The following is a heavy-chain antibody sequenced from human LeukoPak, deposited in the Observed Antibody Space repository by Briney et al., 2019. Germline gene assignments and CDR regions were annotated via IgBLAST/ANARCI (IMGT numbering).Heavy chain of an antibody. CDR2: IIPIFGTA. V-gene: IGHV1-69*13. Sequence: SVKASCKASGGTFSSYAISWVRQAPGQGLEWMGGIIPIFGTANYAQKFQGRVTITADESTSTAYMELSSLRSEDTAVYYCARGGYYYDSSGYYRFDYWGQGTLVTVSS. D-gene: IGHD3-22*01. CDR1: GGTFSSYA. J-gene: IGHJ4*02. CDR3: ARGGYYYDSSGYYRFDY.